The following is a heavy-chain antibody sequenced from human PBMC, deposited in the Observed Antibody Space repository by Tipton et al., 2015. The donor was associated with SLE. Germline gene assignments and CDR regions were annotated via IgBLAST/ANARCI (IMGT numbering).Heavy chain of an antibody. J-gene: IGHJ6*02. CDR2: IYTSGGT. CDR3: ARDLAGYVVQAGMDV. V-gene: IGHV4-61*09. D-gene: IGHD2-15*01. Sequence: TLSLTCIVSGGSISSGSYYWSWIRQPAGKGLEWIGHIYTSGGTNYNPSLKSRVTISVDTSKNQFSLKLSSVTAADTAVYYCARDLAGYVVQAGMDVWGQGTTVTVSS. CDR1: GGSISSGSYY.